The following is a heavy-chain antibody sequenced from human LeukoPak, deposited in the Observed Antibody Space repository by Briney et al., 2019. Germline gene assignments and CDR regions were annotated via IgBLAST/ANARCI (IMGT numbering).Heavy chain of an antibody. J-gene: IGHJ4*02. CDR3: ARDLGIAAAGIQGGDY. CDR1: GFTFSSYA. Sequence: GGSLRLSSAASGFTFSSYAMHWVRQAPGKGLEWVAVISYDGTNKYYADSVKGRFTISSDNSKNTLYLQMNSLRAEDTAVYYCARDLGIAAAGIQGGDYWGQGTLVTVSS. V-gene: IGHV3-30*01. D-gene: IGHD6-13*01. CDR2: ISYDGTNK.